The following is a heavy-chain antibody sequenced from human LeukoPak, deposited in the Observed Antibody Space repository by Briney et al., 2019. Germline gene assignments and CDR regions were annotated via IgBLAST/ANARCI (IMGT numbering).Heavy chain of an antibody. CDR3: AIADYGDYGAWHFDL. CDR1: GYTFTGYY. V-gene: IGHV1-2*02. Sequence: GASVKVPCKASGYTFTGYYMHWVRQAPGQGLEWMGWINPNSGGTNYAQKFQGRVTMTRDTSISTAYMELSRLRSDDTAVYYCAIADYGDYGAWHFDLWGHGTLVTVSS. D-gene: IGHD4-17*01. J-gene: IGHJ2*01. CDR2: INPNSGGT.